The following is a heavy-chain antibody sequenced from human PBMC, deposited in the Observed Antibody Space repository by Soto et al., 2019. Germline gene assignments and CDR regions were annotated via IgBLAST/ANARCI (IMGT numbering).Heavy chain of an antibody. D-gene: IGHD6-13*01. CDR1: GFTFSSYA. CDR3: ARDQAAGGTISRYFQD. CDR2: ISGGGSTT. V-gene: IGHV3-23*01. J-gene: IGHJ1*01. Sequence: EVQLLESGGGLVQPAGSLRLSCEASGFTFSSYAMSWVRQAPGKGLEWVSGISGGGSTTYYADSVKGRFTISRDNSKNTLYLQLNRLRAEDTAVYYCARDQAAGGTISRYFQDWGQGTLVTVSS.